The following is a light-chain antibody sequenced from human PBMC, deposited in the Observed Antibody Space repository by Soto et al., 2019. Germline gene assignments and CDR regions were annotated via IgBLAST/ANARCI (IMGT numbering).Light chain of an antibody. CDR1: SSNIGNNA. J-gene: IGLJ1*01. CDR3: QSYDSSLTTFV. Sequence: QSVLTQPPSASGTPGQRVTISCSGSSSNIGNNAVNWYQQLPGTAPKLLIYSHNQRPSGVPDRFSGSKSGTSASLAISGLQSEDEADYYCQSYDSSLTTFVFGTGTKLTVL. CDR2: SHN. V-gene: IGLV1-44*01.